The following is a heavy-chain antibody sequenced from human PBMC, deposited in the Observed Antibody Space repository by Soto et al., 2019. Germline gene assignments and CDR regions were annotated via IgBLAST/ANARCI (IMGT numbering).Heavy chain of an antibody. V-gene: IGHV1-8*02. Sequence: GASVKVSCKASGYTFTSYGINWVRQATGQGLEWMGWMNPNSGNTGYAQKFQGRVTVTRNTSISTAYMELSSLRSEDTAVYYCASRTKRDRILDYWGQGTLVTVSS. CDR1: GYTFTSYG. J-gene: IGHJ4*02. CDR3: ASRTKRDRILDY. CDR2: MNPNSGNT. D-gene: IGHD3-3*01.